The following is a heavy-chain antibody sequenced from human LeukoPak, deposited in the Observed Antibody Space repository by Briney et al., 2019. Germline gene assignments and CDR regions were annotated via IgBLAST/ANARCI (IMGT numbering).Heavy chain of an antibody. CDR3: ARARDFDF. CDR1: GGSISIYY. V-gene: IGHV4-4*07. CDR2: VYASGST. J-gene: IGHJ4*02. Sequence: PSETLSLTCTVSGGSISIYYWSWIRQTAGKGLEWIGRVYASGSTNYNPSFRSRVAISVDKSKNQLSLKLSSVTATDTAVYYCARARDFDFWGQGTLVTVSS.